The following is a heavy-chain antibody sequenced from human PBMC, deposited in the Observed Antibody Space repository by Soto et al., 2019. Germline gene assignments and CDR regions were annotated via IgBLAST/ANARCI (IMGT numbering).Heavy chain of an antibody. CDR3: AKDLTYSSSSFPLYYFDY. D-gene: IGHD6-6*01. J-gene: IGHJ4*02. V-gene: IGHV3-23*01. Sequence: GGSLRLSCAASGFTFSSYAMSWVRQAPGKGLEWVSAISGSGGSTYYADSVKGRFTNSRDNSKNTLYLQMNSLRAEDTAVYYCAKDLTYSSSSFPLYYFDYWGQGTLVTVSS. CDR1: GFTFSSYA. CDR2: ISGSGGST.